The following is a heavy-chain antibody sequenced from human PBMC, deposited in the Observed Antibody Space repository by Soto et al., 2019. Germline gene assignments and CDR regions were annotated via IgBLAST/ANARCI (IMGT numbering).Heavy chain of an antibody. CDR1: GFTFSDHY. CDR2: ISSSGSTL. V-gene: IGHV3-11*01. Sequence: QVQLVESGGGLVKPGGSLRLSCAASGFTFSDHYMSWIRQAPGKGLEWLPYISSSGSTLYYADSVNGRFTHSRDNAWNSLYRQMNSLRAEDTAMYYCAREEGGRYALYWGQGTLVTVSS. J-gene: IGHJ4*02. CDR3: AREEGGRYALY. D-gene: IGHD3-9*01.